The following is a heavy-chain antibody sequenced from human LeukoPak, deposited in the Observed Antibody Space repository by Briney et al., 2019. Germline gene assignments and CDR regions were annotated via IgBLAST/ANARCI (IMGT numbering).Heavy chain of an antibody. CDR1: GYTFTGYC. D-gene: IGHD3-10*01. Sequence: GSVKVSCKSSGYTFTGYCMHWVRQAPGQGLEWMGWINPNSGGTNYAQKFQGRVTMTRDTSISTAYMELSRLRSDDTAVYYCARDGGPLWFGELLYGMDVWGQGTTVTVSS. CDR2: INPNSGGT. CDR3: ARDGGPLWFGELLYGMDV. V-gene: IGHV1-2*02. J-gene: IGHJ6*02.